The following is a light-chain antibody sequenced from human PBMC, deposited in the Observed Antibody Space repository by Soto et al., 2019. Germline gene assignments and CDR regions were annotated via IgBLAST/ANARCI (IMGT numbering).Light chain of an antibody. V-gene: IGKV1-12*01. CDR2: KAS. Sequence: DIQMTQSPSSVSASVGDRVTVTCRASQDIFSWFAWYQQKPGKAPKLLIYKASTLKSGVPSRFSGSGSGTDFTLTISSLQPEDFATYYCQQSYSTPRTFGQGTKVDIK. CDR3: QQSYSTPRT. J-gene: IGKJ1*01. CDR1: QDIFSW.